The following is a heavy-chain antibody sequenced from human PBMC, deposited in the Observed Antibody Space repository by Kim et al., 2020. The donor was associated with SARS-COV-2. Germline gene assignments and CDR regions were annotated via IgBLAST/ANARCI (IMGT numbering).Heavy chain of an antibody. V-gene: IGHV3-21*01. CDR1: GFTFSSYS. D-gene: IGHD3-3*01. J-gene: IGHJ5*02. CDR2: ISSSSSYI. Sequence: GGSLRLSCAASGFTFSSYSMNWVRQAPGKGLEWVSSISSSSSYIYYADSVKGRFTISRDNAKNSLYLQMNSLRAEDTAVYYCARETNYDFWSGYYPGEGWFDPWGQGTLVTVSS. CDR3: ARETNYDFWSGYYPGEGWFDP.